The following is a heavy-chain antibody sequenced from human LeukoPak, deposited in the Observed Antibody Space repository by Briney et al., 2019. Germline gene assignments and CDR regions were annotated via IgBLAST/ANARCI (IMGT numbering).Heavy chain of an antibody. CDR2: IIPMFGTP. Sequence: ASVKVSCKASGGTFSSYAISWVRQAPGQGLEWMGGIIPMFGTPNYAQRVQGRVTITADESTSTAYMELRSLRSEDTAVYYCATNGLERRFFSYWGQGTLVTVSS. CDR1: GGTFSSYA. V-gene: IGHV1-69*13. J-gene: IGHJ4*02. CDR3: ATNGLERRFFSY. D-gene: IGHD1-1*01.